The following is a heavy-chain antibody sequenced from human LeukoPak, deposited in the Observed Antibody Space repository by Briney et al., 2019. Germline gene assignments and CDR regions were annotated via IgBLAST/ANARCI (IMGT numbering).Heavy chain of an antibody. CDR3: ARVTTGGYYNC. D-gene: IGHD3-22*01. Sequence: PSQTLSLTCTVSGGSISSGSYYWSWIRQPAGKGLEWIGRIYTSGSTNYNPSLKIRVTISVDTSKNQFSLKLSSVTAADTAVYYCARVTTGGYYNCWGQGNLVTVSS. V-gene: IGHV4-61*02. CDR1: GGSISSGSYY. CDR2: IYTSGST. J-gene: IGHJ4*02.